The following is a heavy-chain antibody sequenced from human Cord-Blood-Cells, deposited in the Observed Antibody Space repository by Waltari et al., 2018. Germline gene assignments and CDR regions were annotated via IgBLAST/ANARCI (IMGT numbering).Heavy chain of an antibody. CDR2: IYHSGST. D-gene: IGHD2-2*01. J-gene: IGHJ3*02. CDR3: ARGRVYDIVVVPAAKGAFDI. Sequence: QVQLQESGPGLVKPSETLSLTCTVPGYSISSGYHWGWLRQPPGKGLEWIGSIYHSGSTYYNPSLKSRVTISVDTSKNQFSLKLSSVTAADTAVYYCARGRVYDIVVVPAAKGAFDIWGQGTMVTVSS. CDR1: GYSISSGYH. V-gene: IGHV4-38-2*02.